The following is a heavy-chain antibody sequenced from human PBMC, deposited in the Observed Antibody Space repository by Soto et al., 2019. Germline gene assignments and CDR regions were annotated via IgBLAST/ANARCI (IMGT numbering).Heavy chain of an antibody. D-gene: IGHD3-10*02. CDR1: GFTFSSYW. J-gene: IGHJ4*02. Sequence: EVQLVESGGGLVQPGGSLRLSCAASGFTFSSYWMYWVRHVPGQGLVSVSHMDSDGSHVKYADSVKGRFTISRDNAKNTLNLQMDSLRADDTAVYYCARGGNYVPDSLGYWGQGTLVTVSS. CDR3: ARGGNYVPDSLGY. CDR2: MDSDGSHV. V-gene: IGHV3-74*01.